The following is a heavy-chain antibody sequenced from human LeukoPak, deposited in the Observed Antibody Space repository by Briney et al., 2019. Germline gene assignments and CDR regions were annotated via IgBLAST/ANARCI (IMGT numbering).Heavy chain of an antibody. V-gene: IGHV1-2*02. CDR2: INPNSGGT. D-gene: IGHD3-9*01. CDR1: GYTFTSYY. CDR3: ARDRSLTGYYFYYYMDV. J-gene: IGHJ6*03. Sequence: EASVKVSCKASGYTFTSYYMHWVRQAPGQGLEWMGWINPNSGGTNYAQKFQGRVTMTRDTSISTAYMELSRLRSDDTAEYYCARDRSLTGYYFYYYMDVWGKGTTVTVSS.